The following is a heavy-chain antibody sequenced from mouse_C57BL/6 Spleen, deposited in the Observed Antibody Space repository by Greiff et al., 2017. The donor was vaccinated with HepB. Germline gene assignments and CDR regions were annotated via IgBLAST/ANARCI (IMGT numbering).Heavy chain of an antibody. D-gene: IGHD1-1*01. CDR2: IRLKSDNYAT. Sequence: VQLKQSGGGLVQPGGSMKLSCVASGFTFSNYWMNWVRQSPEKGLEWVAQIRLKSDNYATHYAESVKGRFTISRDDSKSSVYLQMNNLRAEDTGIYYCPLLQRDYAMDYWGQGTAVTVSS. J-gene: IGHJ4*01. V-gene: IGHV6-3*01. CDR1: GFTFSNYW. CDR3: PLLQRDYAMDY.